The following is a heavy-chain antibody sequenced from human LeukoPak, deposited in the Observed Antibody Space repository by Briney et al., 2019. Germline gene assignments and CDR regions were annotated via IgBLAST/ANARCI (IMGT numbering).Heavy chain of an antibody. J-gene: IGHJ4*02. CDR3: ASDLVY. CDR2: IYGVDGT. CDR1: GVNVSSHY. Sequence: GGSLRLSCAASGVNVSSHYMNWVRRAPGKGLEWVSVIYGVDGTSYADSVKGRFTISRDNSKNTVYLQMNSLRAEDTAVYYCASDLVYWGQGTLVTVAS. V-gene: IGHV3-53*01. D-gene: IGHD2-8*02.